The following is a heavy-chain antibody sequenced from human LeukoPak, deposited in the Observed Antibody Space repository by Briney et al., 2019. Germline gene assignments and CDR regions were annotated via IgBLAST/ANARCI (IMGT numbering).Heavy chain of an antibody. J-gene: IGHJ4*02. Sequence: ASVKVSCKASGYTFTSYYMHWVRQAPGQGLEWMGIINPSGGSTSYAQKFQGRVTMTRDMSTSTVYMELSSLRSEDTAVYYCARVVRTTRLPATYYFDYWGQGTLVTVSS. CDR2: INPSGGST. CDR1: GYTFTSYY. D-gene: IGHD3-10*01. CDR3: ARVVRTTRLPATYYFDY. V-gene: IGHV1-46*01.